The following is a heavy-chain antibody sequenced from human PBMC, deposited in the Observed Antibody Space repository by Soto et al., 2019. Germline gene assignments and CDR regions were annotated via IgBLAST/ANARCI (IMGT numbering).Heavy chain of an antibody. CDR2: ISASGGST. Sequence: GGSLRLSCVGSGLTFSSYAMSWVRQAPGKGLEWVSSISASGGSTFYADSVKGRFTISRDKSKSTLYLQMNSLRAEDTAVYYSANERCHVGPEYYDMDVRGQVSTVTVSS. V-gene: IGHV3-23*01. J-gene: IGHJ6*02. CDR3: ANERCHVGPEYYDMDV. CDR1: GLTFSSYA. D-gene: IGHD1-26*01.